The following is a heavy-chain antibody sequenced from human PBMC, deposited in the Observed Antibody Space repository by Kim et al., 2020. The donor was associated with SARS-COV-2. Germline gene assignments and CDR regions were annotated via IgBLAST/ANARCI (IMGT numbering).Heavy chain of an antibody. CDR2: INHSGIT. J-gene: IGHJ6*02. V-gene: IGHV4-34*01. CDR1: GEPFSGYY. Sequence: SETLSLTCGVNGEPFSGYYWSWIRQPPGKGLEWIGEINHSGITKYNPSLKSRTTISVDTSKNQFSLTLTSMTAADTGVFYCARVKRPSYYDSSGYYYYYYGMDAWGQGTTVTVS. D-gene: IGHD3-22*01. CDR3: ARVKRPSYYDSSGYYYYYYGMDA.